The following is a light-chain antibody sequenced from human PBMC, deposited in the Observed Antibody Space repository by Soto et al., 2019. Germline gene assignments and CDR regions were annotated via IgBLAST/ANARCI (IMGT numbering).Light chain of an antibody. V-gene: IGKV1-27*01. J-gene: IGKJ3*01. CDR3: QRHNRAPFT. CDR2: AAS. CDR1: QGISNY. Sequence: DVQMTQSPSSLSASVGDRVTSTCRATQGISNYLAWYQQKPGKVPKLLIYAASTLLLGVPSRFSGSRSETDFNLTISSLQPRDGETYYCQRHNRAPFTFGPGTKVDIK.